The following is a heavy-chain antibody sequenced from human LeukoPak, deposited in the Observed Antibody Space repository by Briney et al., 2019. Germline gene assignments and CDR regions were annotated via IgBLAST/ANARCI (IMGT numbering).Heavy chain of an antibody. CDR3: ARTLYYCSGGSCYPRILMDV. D-gene: IGHD2-15*01. Sequence: GASVKVSCKASGYTFTSYDINWVRQATGQGLEWMGWTNPNSGNTGYAQKFQGRVTMTRNTSISTAYMELSSLRSEDTAVYYCARTLYYCSGGSCYPRILMDVWGKGTTVTVSS. V-gene: IGHV1-8*01. J-gene: IGHJ6*03. CDR1: GYTFTSYD. CDR2: TNPNSGNT.